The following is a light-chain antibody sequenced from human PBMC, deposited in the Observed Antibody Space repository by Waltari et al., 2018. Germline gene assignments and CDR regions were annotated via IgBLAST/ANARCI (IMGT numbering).Light chain of an antibody. CDR3: QVWDTSSDHLWV. CDR1: KIGSKG. V-gene: IGLV3-21*02. Sequence: SYVLTQPTSVSVAPGQTARISCGGNKIGSKGDHWYRQKPGQAPVLVGYDNSDRPSGIPERLSGSNSGNTATLTIKRVEAGDEADYYCQVWDTSSDHLWVFGGGTKLTVL. J-gene: IGLJ3*02. CDR2: DNS.